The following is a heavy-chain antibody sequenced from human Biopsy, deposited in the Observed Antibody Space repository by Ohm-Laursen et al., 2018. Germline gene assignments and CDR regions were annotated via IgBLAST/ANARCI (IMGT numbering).Heavy chain of an antibody. CDR3: ARNLRLAITMNSGETTHSFHFGMDV. Sequence: SLRLSCAASEFSFSDYHMTWIRQTPGKGLEWVSYISPSGTNVNSVDFVRGRFSISRDNAKKSLYLQMSSLRAEDTAIYYCARNLRLAITMNSGETTHSFHFGMDVWGQGTSVTVSS. V-gene: IGHV3-11*01. D-gene: IGHD3/OR15-3a*01. CDR2: ISPSGTNV. CDR1: EFSFSDYH. J-gene: IGHJ6*02.